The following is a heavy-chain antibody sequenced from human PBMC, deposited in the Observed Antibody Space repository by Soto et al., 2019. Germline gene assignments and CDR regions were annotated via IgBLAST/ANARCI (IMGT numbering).Heavy chain of an antibody. CDR2: IYYSGTT. D-gene: IGHD4-17*01. CDR1: GGSLNDNY. CDR3: ARDPYGGGI. J-gene: IGHJ3*02. V-gene: IGHV4-59*13. Sequence: VQLQESGPGLVKPSETLSLTCTVSGGSLNDNYWCWIRQPPGKGLEWIGYIYYSGTTNYNPSLQXRXTXXVDLSKNQVSLRLTSVTAADTALYFCARDPYGGGIWGPGTMVTVSS.